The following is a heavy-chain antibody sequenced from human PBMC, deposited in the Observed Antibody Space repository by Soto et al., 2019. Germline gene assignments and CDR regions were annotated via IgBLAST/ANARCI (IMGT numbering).Heavy chain of an antibody. CDR3: AHRRRGFCYGHYFYS. Sequence: QITLKESGPTLVKPTQTLTLTCTFSGFSLITSGVNLGWIRHPPGKALEWLALIYCDDAKRSSPSLKNRLTIPKDTSKNQVVLTMTNIDPVDTATYYCAHRRRGFCYGHYFYSWGQGTLVTVSS. V-gene: IGHV2-5*02. J-gene: IGHJ4*02. CDR2: IYCDDAK. D-gene: IGHD5-18*01. CDR1: GFSLITSGVN.